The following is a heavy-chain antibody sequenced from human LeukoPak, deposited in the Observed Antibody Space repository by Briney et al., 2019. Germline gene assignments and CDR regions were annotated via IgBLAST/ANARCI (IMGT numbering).Heavy chain of an antibody. J-gene: IGHJ4*02. CDR1: GFTFSSYT. CDR2: ISYDGNTK. CDR3: ARRVQATVLDY. V-gene: IGHV3-30-3*01. Sequence: GGSLRLSCAASGFTFSSYTMHWVRQAPGKGLEWMAVISYDGNTKYYADSVKGRFTISRDDSKSTLYPQMNSLRDEDTAVYYCARRVQATVLDYWGQGTLLTVSS. D-gene: IGHD2-2*01.